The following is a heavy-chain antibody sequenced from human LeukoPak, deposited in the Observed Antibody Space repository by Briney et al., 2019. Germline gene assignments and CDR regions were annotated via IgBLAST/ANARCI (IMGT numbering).Heavy chain of an antibody. V-gene: IGHV4-59*12. CDR2: IYYSGST. D-gene: IGHD3-22*01. J-gene: IGHJ5*02. CDR1: GGSISSYY. CDR3: ARERGDYYDSSGYPNWFDP. Sequence: SETLSLTCTVSGGSISSYYWSWIRQPPGKGLEWIGYIYYSGSTYYNPSLKSRVTISVDTSKNQFSLKLSSVTAADTAVYYCARERGDYYDSSGYPNWFDPWGQGTLVTVSS.